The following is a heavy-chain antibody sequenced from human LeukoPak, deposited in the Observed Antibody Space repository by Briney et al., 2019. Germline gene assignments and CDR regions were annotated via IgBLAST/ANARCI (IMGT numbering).Heavy chain of an antibody. V-gene: IGHV4-4*02. CDR2: VHKSGRT. J-gene: IGHJ1*01. CDR1: TVSGSSGNF. D-gene: IGHD3-22*01. Sequence: PSETLSLTCALSTVSGSSGNFWSWVRQPPGEGLEWIGEVHKSGRTNYNPSLKTRVTISIDASKNQLSLEVTSVTAADTAVYYCARGGERYFYESSAYYPEYFHHWGQGTLVTVSS. CDR3: ARGGERYFYESSAYYPEYFHH.